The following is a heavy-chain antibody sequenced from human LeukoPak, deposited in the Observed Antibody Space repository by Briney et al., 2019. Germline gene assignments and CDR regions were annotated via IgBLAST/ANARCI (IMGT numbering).Heavy chain of an antibody. CDR1: GGSISSSSYY. Sequence: PSETLSLTCTVSGGSISSSSYYWGWIRQPPGKGLEWIGSIYYSGSTYYNPSLKSRVTISVDTSKNQFSLKLSSVTAADTAVYYCARMGAVGATWFDPWGQGTLVTVSS. V-gene: IGHV4-39*01. J-gene: IGHJ5*02. CDR3: ARMGAVGATWFDP. CDR2: IYYSGST. D-gene: IGHD1-26*01.